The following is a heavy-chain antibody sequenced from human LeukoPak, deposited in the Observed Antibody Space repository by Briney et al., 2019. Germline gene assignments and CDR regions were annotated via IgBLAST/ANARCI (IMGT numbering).Heavy chain of an antibody. Sequence: SETLSLTCTVSGGSISSYYWSWIRQPAGKGLEWIGRIYTSGSTNYNPSLKSRVTMSVDTSKNQFSLKLSSVTAADTAVYYSAAYDILTGYYLFDYWGQGTLVTVSS. CDR3: AAYDILTGYYLFDY. D-gene: IGHD3-9*01. J-gene: IGHJ4*02. CDR1: GGSISSYY. CDR2: IYTSGST. V-gene: IGHV4-4*07.